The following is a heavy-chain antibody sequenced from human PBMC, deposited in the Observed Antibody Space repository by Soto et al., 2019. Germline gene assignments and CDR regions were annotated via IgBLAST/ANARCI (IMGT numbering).Heavy chain of an antibody. V-gene: IGHV4-4*07. D-gene: IGHD3-22*01. Sequence: QVQLQESGPGLLKPSETLSLTCTVSNASLSSFYWSWVRQPAGKGLEWIGRIHPRGIINYHPSLTGRVIMSFDTSKNLFFLRLSSVTAADTGVYYCARGHSARSGYYDVAWGKGIQVSVSA. CDR3: ARGHSARSGYYDVA. CDR2: IHPRGII. J-gene: IGHJ5*02. CDR1: NASLSSFY.